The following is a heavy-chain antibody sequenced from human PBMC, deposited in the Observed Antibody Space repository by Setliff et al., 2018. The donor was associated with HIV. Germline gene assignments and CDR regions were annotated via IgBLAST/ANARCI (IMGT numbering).Heavy chain of an antibody. Sequence: SETLSLTCTVSGGSISSDSYYWSWIRQPAGKGLEWIGRITASGNTNYNPSLKSRVTISLDTSENQFSLDLSSVTAADTAVYYCARDGFSLVRGVPHNWFDPWGQGTLVTVSS. CDR3: ARDGFSLVRGVPHNWFDP. V-gene: IGHV4-61*02. CDR2: ITASGNT. J-gene: IGHJ5*02. CDR1: GGSISSDSYY. D-gene: IGHD3-10*01.